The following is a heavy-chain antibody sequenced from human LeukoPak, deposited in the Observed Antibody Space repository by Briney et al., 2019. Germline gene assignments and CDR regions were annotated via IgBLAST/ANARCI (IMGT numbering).Heavy chain of an antibody. CDR3: ARSSGFEPRNYFYYYMDV. D-gene: IGHD6-19*01. V-gene: IGHV4-34*01. J-gene: IGHJ6*03. CDR1: IDSFSNYH. CDR2: VNESGGT. Sequence: SETLSLTCAVYIDSFSNYHWNWIRQTPAKGMEWIGEVNESGGTNISPSLKSRVSISIDTAKNQFSLRLNSVTAADTAIYYRARSSGFEPRNYFYYYMDVWGRGTSVTISS.